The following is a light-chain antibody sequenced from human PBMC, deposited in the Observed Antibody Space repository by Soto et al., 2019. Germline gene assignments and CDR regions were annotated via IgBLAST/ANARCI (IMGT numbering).Light chain of an antibody. CDR3: VLYMGSGIWL. Sequence: QAVVTQEPSFSVSPGGTVTLTCALNSDSVSSRYYPSWYQQTPGQAPRALIYNPDTRSSGVPDRFSGSILGNTAALTITGAQADDESDYYCVLYMGSGIWLFGGGTQLTVL. J-gene: IGLJ3*02. CDR1: SDSVSSRYY. V-gene: IGLV8-61*01. CDR2: NPD.